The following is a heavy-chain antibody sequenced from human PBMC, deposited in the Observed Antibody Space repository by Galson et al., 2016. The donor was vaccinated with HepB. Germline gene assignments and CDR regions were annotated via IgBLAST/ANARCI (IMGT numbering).Heavy chain of an antibody. Sequence: SLRLSCAASGFTFSDYAMSWVRQAPGKGLQWVSTIRGTGVTTHYADSVKGRFTISRDNSENTLYLQMSSLRAEDTAMYYCAKATPYYDVLTGFFVYYSDYWGQGALVTVSS. CDR1: GFTFSDYA. CDR2: IRGTGVTT. CDR3: AKATPYYDVLTGFFVYYSDY. V-gene: IGHV3-23*01. J-gene: IGHJ4*02. D-gene: IGHD3-9*01.